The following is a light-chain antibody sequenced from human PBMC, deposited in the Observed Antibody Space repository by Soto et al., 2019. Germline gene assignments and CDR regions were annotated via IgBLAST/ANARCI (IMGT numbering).Light chain of an antibody. Sequence: EIVMTQSPATLSVSPGGRATLSCRTSQSVSSKLAWYQQKPGQAPRLLIYGASTRATGIPARFRGSGSGTEFTLTISSLQSEDFAVYYCQQYNNWPLTFGGGTKVEIK. V-gene: IGKV3-15*01. CDR2: GAS. CDR1: QSVSSK. CDR3: QQYNNWPLT. J-gene: IGKJ4*01.